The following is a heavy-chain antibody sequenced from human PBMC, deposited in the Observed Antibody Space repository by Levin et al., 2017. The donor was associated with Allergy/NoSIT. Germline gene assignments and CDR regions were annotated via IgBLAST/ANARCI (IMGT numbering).Heavy chain of an antibody. CDR1: GFTFSSYA. V-gene: IGHV3-23*01. Sequence: LSGGSLRLSCAASGFTFSSYAMSWVRQAPGKGLEWVSAISGSGGSTYYADSVKGRFTISRDNSKNTLYLQMNSLRAEDTAVYYCAKDIWWLVRGFDYWGQGTLVTVSS. D-gene: IGHD6-19*01. J-gene: IGHJ4*02. CDR2: ISGSGGST. CDR3: AKDIWWLVRGFDY.